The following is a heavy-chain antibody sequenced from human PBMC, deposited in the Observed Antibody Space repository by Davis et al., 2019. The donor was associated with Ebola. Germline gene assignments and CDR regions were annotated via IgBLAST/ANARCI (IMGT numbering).Heavy chain of an antibody. D-gene: IGHD3-10*01. CDR1: GGSISSYY. Sequence: PSETLSLTCTVSGGSISSYYWSWIRQPPGKGLEWIGYMYYSGSTNYNPSLKSRVTISADTSKKQFSLKLSSVTAADTAVYYCARGYYGSGSRYFYYYYHMDVWGKGTTVTVSS. CDR2: MYYSGST. J-gene: IGHJ6*03. CDR3: ARGYYGSGSRYFYYYYHMDV. V-gene: IGHV4-59*01.